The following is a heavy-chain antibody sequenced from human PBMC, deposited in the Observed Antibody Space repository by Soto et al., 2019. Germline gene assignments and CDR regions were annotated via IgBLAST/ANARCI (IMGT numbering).Heavy chain of an antibody. CDR2: VSAGGTVT. D-gene: IGHD3-16*02. V-gene: IGHV3-23*01. Sequence: GGSLRLSCAASGFTFSNYAMSWVRQAPGKGLEWVSVVSAGGTVTYYADSVRGRFTLSRDNSKNTLHLQVNSLRAEDTAIYYCAKMLKTLSCFNNKCHYYFDFWGQGTLVTVSS. CDR3: AKMLKTLSCFNNKCHYYFDF. CDR1: GFTFSNYA. J-gene: IGHJ4*02.